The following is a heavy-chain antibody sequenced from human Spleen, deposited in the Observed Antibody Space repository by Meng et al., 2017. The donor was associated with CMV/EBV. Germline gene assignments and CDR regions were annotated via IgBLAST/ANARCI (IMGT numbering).Heavy chain of an antibody. CDR1: GFTFSTFA. V-gene: IGHV3-30*04. CDR3: AREGFSNSRGLDS. J-gene: IGHJ5*01. D-gene: IGHD3-10*01. Sequence: GGSLRLSCAASGFTFSTFAMYWVRQAPGKGLEWVAVTSYDGRTKFYADSVKGRSTLSRDNSKNTVYLEMNRLRVADTAVYFCAREGFSNSRGLDSWGQGTLVTVSS. CDR2: TSYDGRTK.